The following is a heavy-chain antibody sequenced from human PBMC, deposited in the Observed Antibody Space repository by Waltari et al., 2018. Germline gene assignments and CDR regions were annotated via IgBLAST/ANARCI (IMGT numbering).Heavy chain of an antibody. CDR1: GGSFSGSS. CDR2: INHSGST. V-gene: IGHV4-34*01. D-gene: IGHD3-3*01. J-gene: IGHJ4*02. CDR3: ARAGLYEFWSGYPPAFDY. Sequence: QVQLQQWGAGLFKPSETLSLTCAVYGGSFSGSSCSWIRQPPGQGLEWIGEINHSGSTNYNPSLKSRVNISVDTSKNQFSLKLSSVTAADTAVYYGARAGLYEFWSGYPPAFDYWGQGTLVTVSS.